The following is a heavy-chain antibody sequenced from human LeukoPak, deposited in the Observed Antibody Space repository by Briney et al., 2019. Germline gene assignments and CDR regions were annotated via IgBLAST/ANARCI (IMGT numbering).Heavy chain of an antibody. V-gene: IGHV1-24*01. CDR3: ATARIQSPRYYYYYSMDV. J-gene: IGHJ6*02. D-gene: IGHD5-18*01. CDR1: GYTLTELS. Sequence: ASVKVSCKVSGYTLTELSMHWVRQAPGKGLEWMGGFDPEDGETIYAQKFQGRVTMTEDTSTDTAYMELSSLRSEDTAVYYCATARIQSPRYYYYYSMDVWGQGTTVTVSS. CDR2: FDPEDGET.